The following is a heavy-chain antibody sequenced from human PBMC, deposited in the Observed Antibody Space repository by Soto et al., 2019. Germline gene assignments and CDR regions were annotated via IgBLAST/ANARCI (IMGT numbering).Heavy chain of an antibody. J-gene: IGHJ6*02. CDR1: GYTFTGYY. Sequence: ASVKVSCKASGYTFTGYYMHWVRQAPGQGLEWMGWINPNSGGTNYAQKFQGWVTMTRDTSISTTYMELSRLRSDDTAVYYCARASDCTNGVCYYYYYGMDVWGQGTTVTVSS. CDR2: INPNSGGT. CDR3: ARASDCTNGVCYYYYYGMDV. D-gene: IGHD2-8*01. V-gene: IGHV1-2*04.